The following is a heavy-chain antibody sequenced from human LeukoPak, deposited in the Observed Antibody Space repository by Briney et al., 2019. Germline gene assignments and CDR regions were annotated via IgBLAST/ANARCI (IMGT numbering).Heavy chain of an antibody. D-gene: IGHD3-3*01. V-gene: IGHV4-34*01. Sequence: SETLSLTCAVYGGSFSGYYWSWICQPPGKGLEWIGEINHSGSTNYNPSLKSRVTISVDTSKNQFSLKLSSVTAADTAVYYCARVLVLRFLEWLSKGFDSWGQGTLVTVSS. CDR1: GGSFSGYY. J-gene: IGHJ4*02. CDR3: ARVLVLRFLEWLSKGFDS. CDR2: INHSGST.